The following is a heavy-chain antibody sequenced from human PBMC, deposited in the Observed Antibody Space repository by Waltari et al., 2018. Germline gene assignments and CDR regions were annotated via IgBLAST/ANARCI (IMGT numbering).Heavy chain of an antibody. CDR2: IRYDGSNK. V-gene: IGHV3-30*02. CDR3: AKAPPYYYYYMDV. Sequence: QVQLVESGGGVVQPGGSLRLSCAASGFTFSSYGMHWVRQAPGKGREWGAFIRYDGSNKYYADSVKGRFTISRDNSKNTLYLQMNSLRAEDTAVYYCAKAPPYYYYYMDVWGKGTTVTISS. J-gene: IGHJ6*03. CDR1: GFTFSSYG.